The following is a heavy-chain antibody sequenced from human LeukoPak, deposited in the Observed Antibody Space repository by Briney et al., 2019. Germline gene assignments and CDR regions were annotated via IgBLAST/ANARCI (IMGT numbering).Heavy chain of an antibody. CDR2: ISYDGSNK. CDR1: GFTFSSYA. Sequence: GGSLRLSCAASGFTFSSYAMHWVRQAPGKGLEWVAVISYDGSNKYYADSVKGRFTISRDNSKNTLYLQMNSLRAEDTAVYYCAREGRGVAAAGNLDYWGQGTLVTVSS. CDR3: AREGRGVAAAGNLDY. D-gene: IGHD6-13*01. J-gene: IGHJ4*02. V-gene: IGHV3-30-3*01.